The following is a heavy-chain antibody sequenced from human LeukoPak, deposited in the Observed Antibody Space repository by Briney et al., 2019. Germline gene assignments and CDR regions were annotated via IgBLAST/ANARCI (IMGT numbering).Heavy chain of an antibody. CDR1: GVTLSSFA. V-gene: IGHV4-34*01. CDR2: INHSGST. CDR3: ARGTPGMVVAAIPGSALYGMDV. J-gene: IGHJ6*02. Sequence: PGGSLRLSCAASGVTLSSFAMSWARQAPGKGLEWIGEINHSGSTNYNPSLKSRVTISVNTSKNQFSLKLSSVTAADTAVYYCARGTPGMVVAAIPGSALYGMDVWGQGTTVTVSS. D-gene: IGHD2-15*01.